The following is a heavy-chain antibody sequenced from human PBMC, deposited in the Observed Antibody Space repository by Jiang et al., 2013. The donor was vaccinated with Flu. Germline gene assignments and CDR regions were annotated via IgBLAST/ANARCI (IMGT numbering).Heavy chain of an antibody. CDR2: IIPILGIA. V-gene: IGHV1-69*04. CDR3: AREKSDIVLIRKFPQNYYFDY. CDR1: GGTFSSYA. D-gene: IGHD2-8*01. Sequence: SSVKVSCKASGGTFSSYAISWVRQAPGQGLEWMGRIIPILGIANYAQKFQGRVTITADKSTSTAYMELSSLRSEDTAVYYCAREKSDIVLIRKFPQNYYFDYWGQGTLVTVSS. J-gene: IGHJ4*02.